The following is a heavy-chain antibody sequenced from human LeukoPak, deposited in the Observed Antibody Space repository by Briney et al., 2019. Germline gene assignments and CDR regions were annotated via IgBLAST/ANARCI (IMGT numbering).Heavy chain of an antibody. CDR3: AREIAAADQSDAFDAFDI. CDR1: GYTFTGYY. CDR2: INPNSGST. D-gene: IGHD6-13*01. J-gene: IGHJ3*02. Sequence: APVKVSCKASGYTFTGYYMHWVRQAPGQGLEWMGWINPNSGSTNYTQKYQGRVTMTRDTSISTAYMELSRLRSDDTAVYYCAREIAAADQSDAFDAFDIWGQGTMVTVSS. V-gene: IGHV1-2*02.